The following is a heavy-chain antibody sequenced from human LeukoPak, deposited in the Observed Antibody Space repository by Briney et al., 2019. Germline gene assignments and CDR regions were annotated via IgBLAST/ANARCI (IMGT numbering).Heavy chain of an antibody. CDR3: ARGGGYSYGYLISPHDY. D-gene: IGHD5-18*01. Sequence: GRSLRLSCAASGFTFSSYGMHWVRQAPGKGLEWVAVIWYDGSNKYYADSVKGRFTISRDNSKNTLYLQMNSLRAEDTAVYYCARGGGYSYGYLISPHDYWGQGTLVTVSS. CDR2: IWYDGSNK. V-gene: IGHV3-33*01. J-gene: IGHJ4*02. CDR1: GFTFSSYG.